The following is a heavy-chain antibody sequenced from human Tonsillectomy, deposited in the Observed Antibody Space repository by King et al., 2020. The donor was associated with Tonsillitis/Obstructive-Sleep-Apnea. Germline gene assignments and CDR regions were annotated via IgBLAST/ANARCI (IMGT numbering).Heavy chain of an antibody. CDR3: ARIYGAYPLYGFDP. V-gene: IGHV2-26*01. CDR2: IFSNDEK. Sequence: TLKESGPVLVKPTETLTLTCTVSGFSLSNDRMAVGWIRQRPGKALEWLAHIFSNDEKSYNTSLESRLTISKDTSKSQVALNMTSMDPVDTATYYCARIYGAYPLYGFDPWGPGSLVTVSS. J-gene: IGHJ5*02. CDR1: GFSLSNDRMA. D-gene: IGHD4/OR15-4a*01.